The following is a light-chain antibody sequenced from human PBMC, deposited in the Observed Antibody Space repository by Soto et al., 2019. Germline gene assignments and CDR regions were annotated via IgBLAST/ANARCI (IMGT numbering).Light chain of an antibody. CDR3: MQGLQTPRT. CDR2: LVS. Sequence: DIVLTQSPLSLTVTPGESASISCTSSESLLHRNGNTLLDWYLQKPGQSPQLLIYLVSRRAPGVRDRFSGGGSGSDFTLTISRVEAEDVGVYYCMQGLQTPRTFGQGTRVEIK. CDR1: ESLLHRNGNTL. J-gene: IGKJ1*01. V-gene: IGKV2-28*01.